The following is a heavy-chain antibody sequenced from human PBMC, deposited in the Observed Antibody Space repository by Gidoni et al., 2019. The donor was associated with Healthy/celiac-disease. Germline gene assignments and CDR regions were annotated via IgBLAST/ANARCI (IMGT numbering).Heavy chain of an antibody. Sequence: QLQLQESGPGPVKPSETPSLTCTGPGGSIRSSSYYWGWIRQPPGKGMEWSGSIYYSESTYYNPSLKSRVTISVDTSKNQFSLKLSSVTAADTAVYYCARLPPYSSSWYGPNFDYWGQGTLVTVSS. CDR3: ARLPPYSSSWYGPNFDY. D-gene: IGHD6-13*01. CDR1: GGSIRSSSYY. V-gene: IGHV4-39*01. J-gene: IGHJ4*02. CDR2: IYYSEST.